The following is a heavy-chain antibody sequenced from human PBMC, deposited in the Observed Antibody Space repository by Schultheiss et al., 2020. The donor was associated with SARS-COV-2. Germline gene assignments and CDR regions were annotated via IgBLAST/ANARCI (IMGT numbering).Heavy chain of an antibody. J-gene: IGHJ4*01. D-gene: IGHD1-26*01. CDR2: ISAYNGNT. CDR1: GYTFTSYG. V-gene: IGHV1-18*01. CDR3: ARVLGLVGASPFDS. Sequence: ASVKVSCKASGYTFTSYGISWVRQAPGQGLEWMGWISAYNGNTKYSQKFQGRVTITRDTSASTAYMELSSLRSDDTAVYYCARVLGLVGASPFDSWGQGTLVTVSS.